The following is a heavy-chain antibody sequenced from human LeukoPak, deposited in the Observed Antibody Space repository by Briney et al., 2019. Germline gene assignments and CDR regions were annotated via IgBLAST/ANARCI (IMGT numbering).Heavy chain of an antibody. CDR3: ARGRVVVVPAAPVGGYYYYMDV. Sequence: SVKVSCKASGYTFTSYDINWVRQAPGQGLGWMGGIIPIFGTANYAQKFQGRVTITADESTSTAYMELSSLRSEDTAVYYCARGRVVVVPAAPVGGYYYYMDVWGKGTTVTVSS. CDR1: GYTFTSYD. CDR2: IIPIFGTA. J-gene: IGHJ6*03. V-gene: IGHV1-69*13. D-gene: IGHD2-2*01.